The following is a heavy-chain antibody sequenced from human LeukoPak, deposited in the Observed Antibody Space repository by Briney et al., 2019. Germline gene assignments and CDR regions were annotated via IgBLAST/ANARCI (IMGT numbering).Heavy chain of an antibody. D-gene: IGHD6-19*01. Sequence: GASVKVSCKASEYAFTSYYMHWVRQAPGQGLEWMGIINPSGGSTSYAQKFQGRVTMTRDTSTYTVYMELSSLRSEDTAVYYCARGGGGVAGQLSPDYWGQGTLVTVSP. CDR1: EYAFTSYY. J-gene: IGHJ4*02. V-gene: IGHV1-46*01. CDR3: ARGGGGVAGQLSPDY. CDR2: INPSGGST.